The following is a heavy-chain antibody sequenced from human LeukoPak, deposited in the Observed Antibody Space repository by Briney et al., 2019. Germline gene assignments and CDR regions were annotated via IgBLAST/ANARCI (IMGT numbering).Heavy chain of an antibody. CDR2: ISGGGSST. V-gene: IGHV3-23*01. CDR1: EFTFSSYA. CDR3: AKDSQADAFDI. J-gene: IGHJ3*02. Sequence: GGSLRLSRAASEFTFSSYAISWVRQAPGKGLEWVSVISGGGSSTYYADSVKGRFTISRDNSKNTLYLQMNSLRAEDTALYYCAKDSQADAFDIWGQGKMVTVSS.